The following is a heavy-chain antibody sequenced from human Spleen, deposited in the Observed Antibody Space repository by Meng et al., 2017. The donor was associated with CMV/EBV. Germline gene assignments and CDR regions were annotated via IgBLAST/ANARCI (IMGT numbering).Heavy chain of an antibody. CDR2: IRYDGSNK. D-gene: IGHD1-26*01. CDR3: AKVVARYSGSHGKNYYYGMYV. Sequence: GESLKISCAVSGFTFSSYGMHWVRQAPGKGLEWVAFIRYDGSNKYYPDSVKGRFTISRDNSKNTLYLQMNSLRAEDTAVYYCAKVVARYSGSHGKNYYYGMYVWGQGTTVTVSS. CDR1: GFTFSSYG. J-gene: IGHJ6*02. V-gene: IGHV3-30*02.